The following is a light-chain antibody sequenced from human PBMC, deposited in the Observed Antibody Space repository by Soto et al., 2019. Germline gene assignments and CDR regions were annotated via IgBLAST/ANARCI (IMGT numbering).Light chain of an antibody. CDR2: DTS. Sequence: EIVLTQSPATLSLSPGARATLSCRASQSVGRYLAWYQQKPGRAPNLVLYDTSNRATGIPARFSGSGSGTDFTLTISSLEPEDFAVYYCQHRYNWPSITFGQGTRLEIK. V-gene: IGKV3-11*01. CDR3: QHRYNWPSIT. J-gene: IGKJ5*01. CDR1: QSVGRY.